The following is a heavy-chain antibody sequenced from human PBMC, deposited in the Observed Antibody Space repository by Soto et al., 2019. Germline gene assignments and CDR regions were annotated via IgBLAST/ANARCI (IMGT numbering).Heavy chain of an antibody. V-gene: IGHV3-30*18. J-gene: IGHJ4*02. D-gene: IGHD5-18*01. CDR2: ISYDGSNK. Sequence: VQLVESGGGVVQPGRSLRLSCAASGFTFSSYGMHWVRQAPGKGLEWVAVISYDGSNKYYADSVKGRFTISRDNSKNTLYLQMNSLRAEDTAVYYCAKAGYSYGKSGFDYWGQGTLVTVSS. CDR3: AKAGYSYGKSGFDY. CDR1: GFTFSSYG.